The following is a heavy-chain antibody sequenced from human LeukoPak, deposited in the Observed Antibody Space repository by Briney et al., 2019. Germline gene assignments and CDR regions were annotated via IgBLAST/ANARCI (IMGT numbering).Heavy chain of an antibody. J-gene: IGHJ4*02. CDR1: GGSISSYY. Sequence: MASETLSLTCTASGGSISSYYWSWIRQPPGKGLEWIGYIYYSGSTNYNPSLKSRVTISVDTSKNQFSLKLSSVTAADTAVYYCARSSEYSYGSAYFDYWGQGTLVTVSS. D-gene: IGHD5-18*01. CDR3: ARSSEYSYGSAYFDY. V-gene: IGHV4-59*01. CDR2: IYYSGST.